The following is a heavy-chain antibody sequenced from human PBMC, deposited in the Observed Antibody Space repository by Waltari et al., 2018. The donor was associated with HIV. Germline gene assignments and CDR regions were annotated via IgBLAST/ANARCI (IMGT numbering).Heavy chain of an antibody. CDR3: ARHPYSSSSELAPSDY. J-gene: IGHJ4*02. V-gene: IGHV5-51*01. CDR1: GYSFTSYW. Sequence: EVQLVQSGAEVKKPGESLKISCKGSGYSFTSYWIGWVRQLPGKGLEWMGIIYPGDSDTRYSPSFQGQVTISADKSISTAYLQWSSLKASDTAMYYCARHPYSSSSELAPSDYWGQGTLVTVSS. D-gene: IGHD6-6*01. CDR2: IYPGDSDT.